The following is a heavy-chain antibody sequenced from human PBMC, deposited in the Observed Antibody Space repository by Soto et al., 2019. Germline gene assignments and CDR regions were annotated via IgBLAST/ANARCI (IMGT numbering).Heavy chain of an antibody. Sequence: TSETLSLTCTVSGGSISSSSYYWGWIRQPPGKGLEWIGSIYYSGSTYYNPSLKSRVTISVDTSKNQFSLKLTSVTAADTAVYNCARDKITGLFDYWGQGTLVTVSS. D-gene: IGHD2-8*02. CDR3: ARDKITGLFDY. J-gene: IGHJ4*02. CDR1: GGSISSSSYY. V-gene: IGHV4-39*02. CDR2: IYYSGST.